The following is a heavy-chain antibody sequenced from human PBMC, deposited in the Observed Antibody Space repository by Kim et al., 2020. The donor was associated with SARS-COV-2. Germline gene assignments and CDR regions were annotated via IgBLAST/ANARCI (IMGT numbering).Heavy chain of an antibody. CDR3: AKDYYGSGTGSY. J-gene: IGHJ4*02. D-gene: IGHD3-10*01. Sequence: YYADSVKGRFTISRDNSKNTLYLQMNSLRAEETAVYYCAKDYYGSGTGSYWGQGTLVTVSS. V-gene: IGHV3-30*02.